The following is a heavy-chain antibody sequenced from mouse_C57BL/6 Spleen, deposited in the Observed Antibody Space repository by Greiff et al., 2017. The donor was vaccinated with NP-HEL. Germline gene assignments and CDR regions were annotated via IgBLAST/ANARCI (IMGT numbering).Heavy chain of an antibody. CDR1: GYTFTDYY. CDR2: IYPGSGNT. Sequence: QVRVQQSGAELVRPGASVKLSCKASGYTFTDYYINWVKQRPGQGLEWIARIYPGSGNTYYNEKFKGKATLTAEKSSSTAYMQLSSLTSEDSAVYYCAREGSYTYAMDYWGQGTSVTVAS. J-gene: IGHJ4*01. V-gene: IGHV1-76*01. D-gene: IGHD2-12*01. CDR3: AREGSYTYAMDY.